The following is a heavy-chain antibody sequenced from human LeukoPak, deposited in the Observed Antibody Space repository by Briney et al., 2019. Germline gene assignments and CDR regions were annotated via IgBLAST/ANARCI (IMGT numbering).Heavy chain of an antibody. V-gene: IGHV4-38-2*02. CDR1: GFSISSGYF. CDR2: LFHSGST. D-gene: IGHD5-12*01. Sequence: PSETLFLTFTVSGFSISSGYFWGCIRQPPGKGLEWIGSLFHSGSTYYNPSLRHRVPISVDTSNNQFSLKLSSVTAADTAVYYCARAGGGTGYDSRYFDYWGQGTLVTVSS. J-gene: IGHJ4*02. CDR3: ARAGGGTGYDSRYFDY.